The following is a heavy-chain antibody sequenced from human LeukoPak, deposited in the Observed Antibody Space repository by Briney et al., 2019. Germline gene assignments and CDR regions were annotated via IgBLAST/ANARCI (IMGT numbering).Heavy chain of an antibody. CDR1: GFTFSSHS. D-gene: IGHD2-15*01. CDR3: ARLVVVRAFDI. V-gene: IGHV3-21*01. J-gene: IGHJ3*02. Sequence: GGSLRLSCAASGFTFSSHSMNWVRQAPGKGLEWVSSISSSSSYIYYADSVKGRFTISRDNAKNSLYLQMNSLRAEDTAVYYCARLVVVRAFDIWGQGTMVTVSS. CDR2: ISSSSSYI.